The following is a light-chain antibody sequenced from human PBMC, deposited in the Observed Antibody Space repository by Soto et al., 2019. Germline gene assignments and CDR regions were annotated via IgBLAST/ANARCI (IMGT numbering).Light chain of an antibody. J-gene: IGKJ1*01. CDR2: ETS. V-gene: IGKV3-15*01. CDR1: QSISSN. Sequence: EIVMTQSPATLSVSPGERATLSCRASQSISSNLAWYQHKPGQAPRLLIYETSTRATGIPARFSGSGSGTEFPLTISSLQSEDYAVYYWQQYNNWPPWTFGQGTKVEIK. CDR3: QQYNNWPPWT.